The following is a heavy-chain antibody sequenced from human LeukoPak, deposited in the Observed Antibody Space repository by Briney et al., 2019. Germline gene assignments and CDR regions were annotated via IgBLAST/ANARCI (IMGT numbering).Heavy chain of an antibody. D-gene: IGHD3-10*01. J-gene: IGHJ6*02. CDR2: IYYSGST. CDR1: GGSISSGGYY. V-gene: IGHV4-31*03. Sequence: SETLSLTCTVSGGSISSGGYYWSWIRQHPGKGLEWIGYIYYSGSTYYNPSLKSRVTISVDTSKNQFSLKLSSVTAADTAVYYCARDLKGYGSGSYYYYYGMDVWGQGTTVTVSS. CDR3: ARDLKGYGSGSYYYYYGMDV.